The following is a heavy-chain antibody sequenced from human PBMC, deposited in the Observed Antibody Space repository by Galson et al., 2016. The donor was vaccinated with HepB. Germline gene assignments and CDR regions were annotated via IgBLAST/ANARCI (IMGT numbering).Heavy chain of an antibody. D-gene: IGHD1-26*01. Sequence: SVKVSCKASGYTFSDYFLHWVRQAPGQGLEWMGWINPISGGTDLPQKFQGRVTMTRDTSISTAYMELSRLTFDDTAVHYCARGILLGSDAFDIWGQGTMVTVSS. V-gene: IGHV1-2*02. CDR3: ARGILLGSDAFDI. J-gene: IGHJ3*02. CDR1: GYTFSDYF. CDR2: INPISGGT.